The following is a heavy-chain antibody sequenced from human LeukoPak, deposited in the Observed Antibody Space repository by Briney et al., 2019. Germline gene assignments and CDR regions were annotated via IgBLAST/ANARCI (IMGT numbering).Heavy chain of an antibody. J-gene: IGHJ5*02. D-gene: IGHD2-2*01. V-gene: IGHV3-48*04. CDR1: GFTFSSYG. CDR2: ISSSGSTI. CDR3: ARDTSHCSSTSCYVSDNWFDP. Sequence: PGGSLRLSCAASGFTFSSYGMHWIRQAPGKGLEWVSYISSSGSTIYYADSVKGRFTISRDNAKNSLYLQMNSLRAEDTAVYYCARDTSHCSSTSCYVSDNWFDPWGQGTLVTVSS.